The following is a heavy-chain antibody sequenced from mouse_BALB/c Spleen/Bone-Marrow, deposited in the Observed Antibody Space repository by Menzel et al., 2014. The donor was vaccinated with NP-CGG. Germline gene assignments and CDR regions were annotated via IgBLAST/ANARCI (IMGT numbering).Heavy chain of an antibody. CDR2: ISSGGSYT. CDR3: ARHTVWSGVDY. J-gene: IGHJ2*01. CDR1: GFTFXSYG. Sequence: EVKLMESGGDLVKPGGSLKLSCAASGFTFXSYGMSWVRQTPDKRLEWVATISSGGSYTYYPDSVKGRFTISRDNAKNTLYLQMSSLKSEDTAMYYCARHTVWSGVDYWGQGTTLTVSS. D-gene: IGHD2-10*02. V-gene: IGHV5-6*01.